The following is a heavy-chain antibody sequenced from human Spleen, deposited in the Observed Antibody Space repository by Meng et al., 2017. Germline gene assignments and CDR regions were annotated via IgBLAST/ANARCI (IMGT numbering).Heavy chain of an antibody. Sequence: QPQLQESGPGLVKPSEGLSLTCSVSGGSISTSGYYWGWIRQPPGKGLEWIGSIGHSGITYYTPSLKSRVTVSIDTSKSQFSLKLSSVTAADTAVYYCARHPSSYVDYWGQGTLVTVSS. CDR3: ARHPSSYVDY. CDR2: IGHSGIT. CDR1: GGSISTSGYY. V-gene: IGHV4-39*01. D-gene: IGHD5-18*01. J-gene: IGHJ4*02.